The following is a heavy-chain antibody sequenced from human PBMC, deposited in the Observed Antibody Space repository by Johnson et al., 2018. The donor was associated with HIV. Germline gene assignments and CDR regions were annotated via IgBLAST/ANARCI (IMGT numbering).Heavy chain of an antibody. D-gene: IGHD5-12*01. CDR3: VREGRYSGYDPLKRNAFDI. J-gene: IGHJ3*02. CDR1: GFTFSDYY. Sequence: QVQLVESGGGLVKPGGSLRLSCAASGFTFSDYYMSWIRQAPGKGLEWVSYISSSGSTKYYADSVKGRFTISRDNAKNSLYLQMDSLRAEDAAVYFCVREGRYSGYDPLKRNAFDIWGQGTVVTVSS. V-gene: IGHV3-11*04. CDR2: ISSSGSTK.